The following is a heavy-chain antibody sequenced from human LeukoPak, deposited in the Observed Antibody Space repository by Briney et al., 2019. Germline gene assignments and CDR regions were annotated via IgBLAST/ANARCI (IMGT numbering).Heavy chain of an antibody. CDR1: GFTFSSYS. CDR2: ISGSSSTL. Sequence: GGSLRLSCAASGFTFSSYSMNWVRQAPGKGLEWISYISGSSSTLYYADPVKGRFTISRDKAKNSPYLQMYSLSAQATAVYYCAKQGAGIRDWGQGTLVTVSS. V-gene: IGHV3-48*01. D-gene: IGHD6-19*01. CDR3: AKQGAGIRD. J-gene: IGHJ4*02.